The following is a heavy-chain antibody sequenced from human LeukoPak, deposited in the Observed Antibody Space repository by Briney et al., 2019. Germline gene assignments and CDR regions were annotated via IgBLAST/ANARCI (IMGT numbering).Heavy chain of an antibody. CDR2: IYNSGST. J-gene: IGHJ4*02. CDR1: GGSISSYY. D-gene: IGHD6-19*01. Sequence: SETLSLTCTVSGGSISSYYWNWIRQPPGKGLEWIGYIYNSGSTSYNPSLESRVIMSVDTSKNQFSLKLSSVTAADTAVYYCARLRLDTSGWPFDYWGQGTLVTVSS. CDR3: ARLRLDTSGWPFDY. V-gene: IGHV4-59*01.